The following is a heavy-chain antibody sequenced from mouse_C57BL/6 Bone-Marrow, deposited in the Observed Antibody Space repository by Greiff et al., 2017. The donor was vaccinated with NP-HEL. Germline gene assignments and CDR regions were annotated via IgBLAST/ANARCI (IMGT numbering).Heavy chain of an antibody. Sequence: EVQLQESGPGLVKPSQSLSLTCSVTGYSITSGYYWNWIRQFPGNKLEWMGYISYDGSNNYNPSLKNRIPITRDTSKNQFFLKLNSVTTEDTATYYCAREEDGSSTYYAMDYWGQGTSVTVSS. D-gene: IGHD1-1*01. CDR3: AREEDGSSTYYAMDY. J-gene: IGHJ4*01. V-gene: IGHV3-6*01. CDR1: GYSITSGYY. CDR2: ISYDGSN.